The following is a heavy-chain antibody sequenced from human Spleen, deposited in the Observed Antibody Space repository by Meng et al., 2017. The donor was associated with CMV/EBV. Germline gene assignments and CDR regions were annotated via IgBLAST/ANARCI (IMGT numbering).Heavy chain of an antibody. CDR3: ARDHYGSGSYYTHYYYYGMDV. D-gene: IGHD3-10*01. Sequence: GVLKISCAASRFPFSTYWMHWVRHAPGKGLVWVSRVNSDGSSTSYADSVKGRFTISRDNAKNTLYLQMNSLRAEDTAVYYCARDHYGSGSYYTHYYYYGMDVWGQGTTVTVSS. J-gene: IGHJ6*02. CDR1: RFPFSTYW. V-gene: IGHV3-74*01. CDR2: VNSDGSST.